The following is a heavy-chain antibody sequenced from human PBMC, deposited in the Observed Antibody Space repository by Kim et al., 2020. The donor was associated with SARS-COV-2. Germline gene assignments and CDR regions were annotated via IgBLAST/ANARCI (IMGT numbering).Heavy chain of an antibody. CDR3: ARGVRDIVVVPAAIRLDP. J-gene: IGHJ5*02. V-gene: IGHV4-59*01. CDR1: GGSISSYY. D-gene: IGHD2-2*01. CDR2: IYYSGST. Sequence: SETLSLTCTVSGGSISSYYWSWIRQPPGKGLEWIGYIYYSGSTNYNPSLKSRVTISVDTSKNQFSLKLSSVTAADTAVYYCARGVRDIVVVPAAIRLDP.